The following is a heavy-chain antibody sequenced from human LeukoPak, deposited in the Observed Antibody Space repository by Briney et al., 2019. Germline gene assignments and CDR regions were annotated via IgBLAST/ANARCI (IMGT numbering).Heavy chain of an antibody. V-gene: IGHV3-48*02. J-gene: IGHJ6*02. Sequence: GGSLRLSCAASGFTFSSHSMNWVRQAPGKGLEWVSYISSSSSTIYYADSVKGRFTISRDNAKNSLYLQMNSLRDEDTAVYYCARGVARDYYGSGSYQGVWGQGTTVTVSS. CDR2: ISSSSSTI. CDR3: ARGVARDYYGSGSYQGV. D-gene: IGHD3-10*01. CDR1: GFTFSSHS.